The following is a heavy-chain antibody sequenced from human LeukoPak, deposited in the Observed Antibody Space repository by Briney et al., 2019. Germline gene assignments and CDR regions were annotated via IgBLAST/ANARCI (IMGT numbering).Heavy chain of an antibody. D-gene: IGHD2-15*01. CDR2: IYTSGCT. Sequence: SETLSLTCTDSGGSISSGSYYWSWIRQPAGKGLEWIGRIYTSGCTNYNPSLKSRVTISVDTSKNQFSLKLSSVTAADTAVYYWARGYCSGGSCYVYNWFDPWGQGTLVTVSS. CDR3: ARGYCSGGSCYVYNWFDP. J-gene: IGHJ5*02. V-gene: IGHV4-61*02. CDR1: GGSISSGSYY.